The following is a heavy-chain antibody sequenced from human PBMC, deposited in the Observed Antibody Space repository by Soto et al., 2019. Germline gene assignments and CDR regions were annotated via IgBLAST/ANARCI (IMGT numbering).Heavy chain of an antibody. CDR2: IKGEADGGTT. D-gene: IGHD3-22*01. V-gene: IGHV3-15*01. Sequence: GESLRLSCAASGFTLSNDWMSWVRQASGKGLEWFGRIKGEADGGTTDYAAPVKGRITISRDHSKDTLYLQMNSLKTEDTAVYYCTTGLSNGYYNFDYWGQGT. J-gene: IGHJ4*02. CDR1: GFTLSNDW. CDR3: TTGLSNGYYNFDY.